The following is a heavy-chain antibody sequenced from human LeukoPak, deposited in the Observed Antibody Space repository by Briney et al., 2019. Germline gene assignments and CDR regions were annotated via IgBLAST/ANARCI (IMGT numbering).Heavy chain of an antibody. CDR1: GDSVSSNSAS. CDR2: TYYRSKWYN. V-gene: IGHV6-1*01. D-gene: IGHD1-7*01. CDR3: ARDFPSFSRTSRFDY. J-gene: IGHJ4*02. Sequence: SQTLSLTCAISGDSVSSNSASWDWIRQSPSRGLEWLGRTYYRSKWYNDYAVSVKSRITVNPDTSKNQFSLQLNSVTPEDTAVYYCARDFPSFSRTSRFDYWGQGTLVTVSS.